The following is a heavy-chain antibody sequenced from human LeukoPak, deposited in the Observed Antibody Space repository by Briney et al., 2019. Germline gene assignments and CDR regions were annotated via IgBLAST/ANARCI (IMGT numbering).Heavy chain of an antibody. CDR2: MNCYCGRR. CDR1: GFTFSDYA. V-gene: IGHV3-9*03. D-gene: IGHD2-2*01. Sequence: PGGSLRLSCAASGFTFSDYAMHWVRQAPGKGLEWVSGMNCYCGRRSYADSVKGRFTISRDNAKNSLYLQMNSLVAEDMALYYCAKAYCSSTSCHCDYWGQGTLVTVSS. J-gene: IGHJ4*02. CDR3: AKAYCSSTSCHCDY.